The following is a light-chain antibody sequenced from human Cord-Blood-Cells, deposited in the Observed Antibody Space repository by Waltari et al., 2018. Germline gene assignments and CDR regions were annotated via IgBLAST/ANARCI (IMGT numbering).Light chain of an antibody. J-gene: IGKJ5*01. Sequence: EIVITQSRATLPVSPGERATLSCRPSQSVSSNLAWYHQEPGQAPSLLIYGASTRATGIPARFSGSGSGTEFTLTISSLQSEDFAVYYCQQYNNWPPITFGQGTRLEIK. V-gene: IGKV3-15*01. CDR1: QSVSSN. CDR3: QQYNNWPPIT. CDR2: GAS.